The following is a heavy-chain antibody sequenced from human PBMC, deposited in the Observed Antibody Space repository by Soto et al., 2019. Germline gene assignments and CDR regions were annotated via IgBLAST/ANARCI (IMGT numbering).Heavy chain of an antibody. V-gene: IGHV3-23*01. Sequence: EVQLLESGGGLVQPGGSLRLSCAASGFTFSSYAMSWVHQAPGKGLEWVSAISGSGGSTYYADSVKGRFTISRDNSKNTLYLQMNSLRAEDTAVYYCAKISYYYDSSGYTTINYWGQGTLVTVSS. D-gene: IGHD3-22*01. CDR1: GFTFSSYA. CDR3: AKISYYYDSSGYTTINY. J-gene: IGHJ4*02. CDR2: ISGSGGST.